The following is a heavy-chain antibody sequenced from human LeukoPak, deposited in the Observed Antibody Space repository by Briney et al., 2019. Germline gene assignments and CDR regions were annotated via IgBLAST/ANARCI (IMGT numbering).Heavy chain of an antibody. Sequence: NHGESLKISCKGSGYSFTSYWIGWVRQMPGKGLEWMGIIYPGDSDTRYSPSFQGQVTISADKSISTAYLQWSSLKASDTAMYYCARLSSSRYNWFDPWGQGTLVTVSS. J-gene: IGHJ5*02. CDR3: ARLSSSRYNWFDP. CDR2: IYPGDSDT. CDR1: GYSFTSYW. V-gene: IGHV5-51*01.